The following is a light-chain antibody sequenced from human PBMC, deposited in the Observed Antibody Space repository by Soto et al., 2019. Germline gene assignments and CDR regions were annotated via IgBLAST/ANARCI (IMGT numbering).Light chain of an antibody. V-gene: IGLV2-23*01. CDR2: EGT. Sequence: QSALTQPASVSGSPGQSITISCTGTSSDVGSYNLASWYQQHPGTAPKLMIYEGTKRPSGVSNRFSGSKSGNTASLTISGLQAEDEADYYCCSYAGTWVFGGGTQLTVL. CDR1: SSDVGSYNL. CDR3: CSYAGTWV. J-gene: IGLJ3*02.